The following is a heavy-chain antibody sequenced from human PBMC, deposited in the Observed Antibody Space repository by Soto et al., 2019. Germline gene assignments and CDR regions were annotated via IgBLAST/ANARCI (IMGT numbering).Heavy chain of an antibody. CDR1: GGSISNHY. Sequence: SETLSLTCTVSGGSISNHYWSRIRQPPGKGLEWIGYIHDSGITDYNPSLKSRATISIDTFRNQISLNLHSVTAADTAVYYCAREYAFSSDYWGQGTVVTVSS. D-gene: IGHD2-2*01. V-gene: IGHV4-59*11. J-gene: IGHJ4*02. CDR2: IHDSGIT. CDR3: AREYAFSSDY.